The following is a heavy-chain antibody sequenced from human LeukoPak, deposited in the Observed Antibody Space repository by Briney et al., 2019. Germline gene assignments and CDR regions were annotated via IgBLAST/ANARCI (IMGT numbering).Heavy chain of an antibody. J-gene: IGHJ4*02. V-gene: IGHV3-7*04. CDR3: ARARYGSGGYFFDF. D-gene: IGHD3-10*01. CDR2: IKQDRSEI. CDR1: GFNFNSYW. Sequence: PGGSLRLSCAASGFNFNSYWMSWVRQAPGKGLECVANIKQDRSEIYFVDSVKGRFTISRDNAKSSLYLQMNSLRGEDTAVYYCARARYGSGGYFFDFWGQGTLVTVSS.